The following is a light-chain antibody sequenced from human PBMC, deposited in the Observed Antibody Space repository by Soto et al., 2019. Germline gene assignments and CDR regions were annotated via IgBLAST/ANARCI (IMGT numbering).Light chain of an antibody. Sequence: QSALTQPRSVSGSPGQSVTISCTGTSSDVGGYDYVSWFQHHPGKVPKLMIYDVTKRPSGVPDRFSASKSGNTASLTISGLQAEDEADYFCAAWDGSLNGVVFGGGTKLTVL. J-gene: IGLJ2*01. CDR2: DVT. CDR1: SSDVGGYDY. V-gene: IGLV2-11*01. CDR3: AAWDGSLNGVV.